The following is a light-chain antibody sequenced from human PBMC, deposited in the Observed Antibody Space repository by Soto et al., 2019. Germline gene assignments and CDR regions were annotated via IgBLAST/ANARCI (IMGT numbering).Light chain of an antibody. CDR1: TSNIGTNY. J-gene: IGLJ3*02. CDR2: KNS. V-gene: IGLV1-47*01. Sequence: QSVLTQPPSTSGTPGQRVTLSCSGSTSNIGTNYVYWYQQIPGTAPKLLIYKNSQRPSGVPDRFSGSMSGTSASLAISGLRSEDESDYYCAAWDDSLSGPVFGGGTKLTVL. CDR3: AAWDDSLSGPV.